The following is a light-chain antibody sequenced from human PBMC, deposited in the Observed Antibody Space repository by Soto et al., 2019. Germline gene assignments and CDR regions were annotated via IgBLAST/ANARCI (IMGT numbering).Light chain of an antibody. V-gene: IGLV1-44*01. J-gene: IGLJ1*01. CDR3: AVWDDRPTGYV. CDR2: SNN. CDR1: SSNIASNT. Sequence: QSVLTQPPSASGTPGQRVTISCSGSSSNIASNTVNWYQQLPGAAPKLLIYSNNQRPSGVPDRFSGSKSGTSASLAISGLQSEDEADSHCAVWDDRPTGYVFGTGTKVTVL.